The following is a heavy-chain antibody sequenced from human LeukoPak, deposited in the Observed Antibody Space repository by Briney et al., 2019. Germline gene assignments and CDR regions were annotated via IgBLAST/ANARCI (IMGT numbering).Heavy chain of an antibody. Sequence: SETLSLTCAVYGGSFSGYYWSWIRQPPGKGLEWIGEINHSGSTNYNPSLKSRVTISVDTSKNQFSLKLSSVTAADTAVYYCARHKVFKGIAAAAHRGWFDPWGQGTLVTVSS. J-gene: IGHJ5*02. CDR2: INHSGST. CDR1: GGSFSGYY. D-gene: IGHD6-13*01. V-gene: IGHV4-34*01. CDR3: ARHKVFKGIAAAAHRGWFDP.